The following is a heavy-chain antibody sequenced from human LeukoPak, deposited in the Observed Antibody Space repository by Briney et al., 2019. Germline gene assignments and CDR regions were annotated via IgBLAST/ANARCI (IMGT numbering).Heavy chain of an antibody. Sequence: GGSLRLSCAASGFTLSDYAVSWVRQTPGRGLDWVSGISASGGSTYYADSVKGRFTISRDNSKNTVDLQMNSLRDEDTAVYYCANHCGDYSPSYYFDYWGQGTLVTVSS. J-gene: IGHJ4*02. CDR2: ISASGGST. CDR1: GFTLSDYA. CDR3: ANHCGDYSPSYYFDY. V-gene: IGHV3-23*01. D-gene: IGHD4-17*01.